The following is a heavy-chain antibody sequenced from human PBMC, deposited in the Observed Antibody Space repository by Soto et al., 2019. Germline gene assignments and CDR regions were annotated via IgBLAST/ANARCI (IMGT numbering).Heavy chain of an antibody. V-gene: IGHV1-24*01. Sequence: QVHLVQSGADVKRPGASVKVSCKVSGDSVSELSINWVRQVPAKGLEWMGGLDPEEGETIYAQKFKGRVIMTEDTSTNAAYLDLRSLKSGDTAVYYCATLNQWAQRYFDDWGQGTLVTVSS. J-gene: IGHJ4*02. D-gene: IGHD2-8*01. CDR1: GDSVSELS. CDR2: LDPEEGET. CDR3: ATLNQWAQRYFDD.